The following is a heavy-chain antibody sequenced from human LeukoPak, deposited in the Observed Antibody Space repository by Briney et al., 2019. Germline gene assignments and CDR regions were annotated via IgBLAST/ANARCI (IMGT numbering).Heavy chain of an antibody. J-gene: IGHJ3*02. CDR3: ARGGSWYDAFDI. CDR2: IYTSGRT. Sequence: SETLSLTCTVSGGSISSGSYYWGWVRQPGGRGGEWLGRIYTSGRTNYNTSLKSRVTISVETTKKQFSLRLISVTAADTAVYYCARGGSWYDAFDIWGQGTMVTVSS. CDR1: GGSISSGSYY. D-gene: IGHD6-13*01. V-gene: IGHV4-61*02.